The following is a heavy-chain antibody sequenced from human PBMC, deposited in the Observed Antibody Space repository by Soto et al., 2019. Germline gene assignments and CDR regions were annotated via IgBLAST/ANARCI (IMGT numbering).Heavy chain of an antibody. V-gene: IGHV1-69*13. J-gene: IGHJ4*02. CDR2: NIPIFGTA. CDR3: ARAPILVGETTYENYFDY. Sequence: SVKVSCKASGRTFSNFVISWVRQAPGQGLEWMGGNIPIFGTANYAQKFQGRVTIIADESTGTTYMELTSLRSEDTAVYYCARAPILVGETTYENYFDYWGQGTRVTVSS. D-gene: IGHD2-21*01. CDR1: GRTFSNFV.